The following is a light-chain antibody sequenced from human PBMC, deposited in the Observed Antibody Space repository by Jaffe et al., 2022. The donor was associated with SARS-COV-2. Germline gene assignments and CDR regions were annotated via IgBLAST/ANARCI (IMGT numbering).Light chain of an antibody. CDR3: CSYAGHSTYV. V-gene: IGLV2-23*02. CDR1: SSDVGIYNF. CDR2: EVT. J-gene: IGLJ1*01. Sequence: QSALTQPASVSGSPGQSITFSCTGTSSDVGIYNFVSWYQHHPGKAPKLMIYEVTKRPSGVSNRFSGSKSGSTASLTISGLQAEDEADYYCCSYAGHSTYVFGTGTEVTVV.